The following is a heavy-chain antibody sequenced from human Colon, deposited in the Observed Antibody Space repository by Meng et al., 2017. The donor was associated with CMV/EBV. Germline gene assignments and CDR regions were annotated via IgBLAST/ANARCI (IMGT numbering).Heavy chain of an antibody. CDR2: IYYSGST. CDR1: GGSISSYY. J-gene: IGHJ4*02. CDR3: ARGLYYYDSSGYYWQPQPYYFDY. V-gene: IGHV4-59*12. Sequence: GSLRLSCTVSGGSISSYYWSWIRQPPGKGLEWIGYIYYSGSTNYNPSLKSRVTISVDTSKNQFSLKLSSVTAADTAVYYCARGLYYYDSSGYYWQPQPYYFDYWGQGTLVTVSS. D-gene: IGHD3-22*01.